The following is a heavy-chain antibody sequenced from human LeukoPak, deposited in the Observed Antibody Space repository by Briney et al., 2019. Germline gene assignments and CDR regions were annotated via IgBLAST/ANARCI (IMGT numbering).Heavy chain of an antibody. D-gene: IGHD5-18*01. V-gene: IGHV4-59*08. J-gene: IGHJ4*02. CDR3: ARVFGGYSYHYFDY. Sequence: SETLSLTCTVSGGSISSYYWSWIRQPPGKGLEWIGYIYYSGSTNYNPSLKSRVTISVDTSKNQFSLKLSSVTAADTAVYYCARVFGGYSYHYFDYWGQGILVTVSS. CDR2: IYYSGST. CDR1: GGSISSYY.